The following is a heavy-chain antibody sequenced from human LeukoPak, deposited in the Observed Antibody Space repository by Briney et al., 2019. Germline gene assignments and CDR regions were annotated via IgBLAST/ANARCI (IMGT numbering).Heavy chain of an antibody. CDR2: ISGTDGST. J-gene: IGHJ4*02. Sequence: GGSLRLSCAASEFTLRSYAMSWVRQAPGKGLEWVSRISGTDGSTYYADSVKGRFTISRDNSKNTLYLQMNSLRVDDTALYYCAKATTYGSSGYQYYFDHWGQGTLVTVSS. V-gene: IGHV3-23*01. D-gene: IGHD3-22*01. CDR3: AKATTYGSSGYQYYFDH. CDR1: EFTLRSYA.